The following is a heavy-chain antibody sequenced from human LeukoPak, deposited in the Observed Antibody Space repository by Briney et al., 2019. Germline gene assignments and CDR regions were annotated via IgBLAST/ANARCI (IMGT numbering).Heavy chain of an antibody. CDR1: GFSFSVFW. Sequence: GGSLRLSCAASGFSFSVFWMHWVRQAPGKGPVWVSRIKTDGSITNYADSVKGRFTISRDNAKNTLYLQMNSLRAEDTAVYYCARRAGAYSHPYDYWGQGTLVTVSS. CDR3: ARRAGAYSHPYDY. V-gene: IGHV3-74*01. D-gene: IGHD4/OR15-4a*01. CDR2: IKTDGSIT. J-gene: IGHJ4*02.